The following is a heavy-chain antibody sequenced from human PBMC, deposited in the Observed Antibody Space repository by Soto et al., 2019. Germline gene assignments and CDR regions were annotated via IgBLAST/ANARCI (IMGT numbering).Heavy chain of an antibody. J-gene: IGHJ6*03. CDR3: AKKALLDYYYYMDV. V-gene: IGHV3-30*18. Sequence: QVQLVESGGGVVQPGRSLRLSCAASGFTFSSYGMHWVRQAPGKGLEWVAVISYDGSNKYYADSVKGRFTISRDNSKNTLYLQMNSLRAEDTAVYYCAKKALLDYYYYMDVWGKGTTVTVSS. CDR2: ISYDGSNK. CDR1: GFTFSSYG.